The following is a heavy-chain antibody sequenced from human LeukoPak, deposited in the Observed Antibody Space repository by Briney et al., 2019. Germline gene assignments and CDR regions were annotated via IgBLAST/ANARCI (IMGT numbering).Heavy chain of an antibody. CDR1: GGSISSSSYY. J-gene: IGHJ4*02. V-gene: IGHV4-39*01. D-gene: IGHD3-3*01. Sequence: SETLSLTCTVSGGSISSSSYYWGWIRQPPGKGLEGIGSIYYSGSTYYNPSLKSRVTISVDTSKNQFSLKLSSVTAADTAVYYCARHYDFWSGYYTVDYWGQGTLVTVSS. CDR3: ARHYDFWSGYYTVDY. CDR2: IYYSGST.